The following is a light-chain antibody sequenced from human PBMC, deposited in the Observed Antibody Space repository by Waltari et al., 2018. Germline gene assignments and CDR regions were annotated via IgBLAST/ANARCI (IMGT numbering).Light chain of an antibody. Sequence: NFMLTQPHSVSESPGKTVTISCTRSSGSIANNYVQWYQQRPGSAPSTVIYEDKQRTSGVPDRFSGSIDRSSNSASLTIPGLKTEDEADYSCQSYDSDIQEWVFGGETKLTVV. J-gene: IGLJ3*02. CDR2: EDK. V-gene: IGLV6-57*03. CDR1: SGSIANNY. CDR3: QSYDSDIQEWV.